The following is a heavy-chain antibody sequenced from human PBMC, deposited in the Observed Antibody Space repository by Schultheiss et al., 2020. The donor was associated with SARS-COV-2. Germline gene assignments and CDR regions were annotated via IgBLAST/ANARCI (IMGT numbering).Heavy chain of an antibody. CDR3: ARSPSGTCFDY. CDR2: IDWDDDK. CDR1: GGSISSGGYY. D-gene: IGHD1-26*01. V-gene: IGHV2-70*10. J-gene: IGHJ4*02. Sequence: TLSLTCTVSGGSISSGGYYWSWIRQHPGKGLEWIARIDWDDDKYYSTSLKTRLTISKDTSKNQVVLTMTNMDPVDTATYYCARSPSGTCFDYWGQGTLVTVSS.